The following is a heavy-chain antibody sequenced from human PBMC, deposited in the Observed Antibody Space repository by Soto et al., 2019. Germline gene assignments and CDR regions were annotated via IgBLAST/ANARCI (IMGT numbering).Heavy chain of an antibody. J-gene: IGHJ5*02. D-gene: IGHD4-4*01. CDR2: IYYSEST. CDR1: GGSISSGGYY. CDR3: ARGMESNNAGNWFDP. V-gene: IGHV4-31*03. Sequence: SETLSLTCTVSGGSISSGGYYWTWIRQHPGKGLEWIGYIYYSESTYYNPSLQSRVSISLDTSKNQFSLKLSSVTAADTAVYYCARGMESNNAGNWFDPWGQGTLVTVSS.